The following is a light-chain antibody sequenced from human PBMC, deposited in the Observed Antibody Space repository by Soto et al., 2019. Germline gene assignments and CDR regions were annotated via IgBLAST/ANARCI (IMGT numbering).Light chain of an antibody. Sequence: EIVLTQSPGTLSLSPGERATLSCRASQSFNSIYLAWYQQKPGQASRLLIYGASSRATGIPDRFSGSGSGTDCTLTIRRLEPEDFAVYYCHQYDSWTFGQGTQVDIK. CDR3: HQYDSWT. V-gene: IGKV3-20*01. CDR1: QSFNSIY. CDR2: GAS. J-gene: IGKJ1*01.